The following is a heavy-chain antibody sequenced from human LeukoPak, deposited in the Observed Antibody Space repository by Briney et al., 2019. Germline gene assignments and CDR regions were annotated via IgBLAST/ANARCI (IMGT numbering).Heavy chain of an antibody. CDR1: GFTFSSYS. D-gene: IGHD3-22*01. CDR3: ASYFYKYY. Sequence: PGGSLRLSCAASGFTFSSYSMDWVREAPGKGLEWVSYISRSSSTIYYADSVKGRFTISRDNAKNSLYLQMNSLRDEDTAVYYCASYFYKYYWGQGTLVTVSS. J-gene: IGHJ4*02. V-gene: IGHV3-48*02. CDR2: ISRSSSTI.